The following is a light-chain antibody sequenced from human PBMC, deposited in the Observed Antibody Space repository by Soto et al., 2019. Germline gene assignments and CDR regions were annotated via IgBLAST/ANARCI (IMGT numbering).Light chain of an antibody. V-gene: IGLV1-51*01. J-gene: IGLJ2*01. CDR3: GTWDSSLDTVV. Sequence: QSVLAQPPSISAAPGQKVTISCSGSSSNIGGNYVSWYQHVPRTAPKLLIYDNYKRASGSPDRFSASKSGTSATLGITGLQTGDEADYYCGTWDSSLDTVVFAGGTKLTVL. CDR2: DNY. CDR1: SSNIGGNY.